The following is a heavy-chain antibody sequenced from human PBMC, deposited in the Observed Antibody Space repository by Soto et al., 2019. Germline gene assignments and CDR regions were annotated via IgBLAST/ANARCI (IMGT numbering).Heavy chain of an antibody. CDR3: ARDSSGYYY. D-gene: IGHD3-22*01. V-gene: IGHV1-46*03. J-gene: IGHJ4*02. CDR1: GYTFTSYY. CDR2: INPIGCST. Sequence: QVQLVQSGAEVKKPGASVKVSCKASGYTFTSYYMHWVRQAPGQGLEWMGIINPIGCSTSYAQNFQGIVTVTRDTSTSTVYMELISLSSEDTAVYYCARDSSGYYYWGQGTLVTVSS.